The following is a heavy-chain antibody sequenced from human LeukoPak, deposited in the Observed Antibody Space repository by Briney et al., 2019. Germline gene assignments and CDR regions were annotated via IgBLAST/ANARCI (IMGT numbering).Heavy chain of an antibody. V-gene: IGHV1-2*02. Sequence: ASVKVSCKASGYTFTDYYMHWVRQAPGQGPEWMGWINSNSGATNYAQKFQGRVTMTRDTCISTVYMELSSLRSDDTAVYYCARGRDRGASTPFDYWGQGTLVTVSS. CDR2: INSNSGAT. CDR1: GYTFTDYY. D-gene: IGHD1-26*01. J-gene: IGHJ4*02. CDR3: ARGRDRGASTPFDY.